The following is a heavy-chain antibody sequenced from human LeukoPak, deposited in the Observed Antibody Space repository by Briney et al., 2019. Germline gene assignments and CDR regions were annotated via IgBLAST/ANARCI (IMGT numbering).Heavy chain of an antibody. CDR1: GFTFSSYG. Sequence: GGSLRLSCAASGFTFSSYGMHWVRQAPGKGLEWVAVIWYDGSNKYYADSVKGRFTISRDNSKNTLYLQMNSLRGEDTAVYYCARGDDPPKYYFDYWGQGTLVTVSS. CDR3: ARGDDPPKYYFDY. CDR2: IWYDGSNK. V-gene: IGHV3-33*01. D-gene: IGHD3-16*01. J-gene: IGHJ4*02.